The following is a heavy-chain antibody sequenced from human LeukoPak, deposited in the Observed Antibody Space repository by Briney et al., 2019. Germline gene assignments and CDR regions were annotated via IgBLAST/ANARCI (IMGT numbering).Heavy chain of an antibody. V-gene: IGHV4-38-2*02. CDR3: ARMGVADYYDSSGYYYVNY. D-gene: IGHD3-22*01. Sequence: SETLSLTCTVSGYSISSGYYWGWIRQPPGKGLEWIGSIYHGGSTYYNPSLKSRVTISVDTSKNQFSLKLKSVTAADTAVYYCARMGVADYYDSSGYYYVNYWGQGTLVTVSS. CDR2: IYHGGST. CDR1: GYSISSGYY. J-gene: IGHJ4*02.